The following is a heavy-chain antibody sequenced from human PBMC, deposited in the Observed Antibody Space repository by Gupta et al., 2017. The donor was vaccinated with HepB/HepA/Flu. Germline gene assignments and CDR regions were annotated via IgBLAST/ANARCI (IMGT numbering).Heavy chain of an antibody. V-gene: IGHV3-74*01. Sequence: EVQLVESGGDLVEPGGYLRLSCAASGFTFSNYWMHWVRQVPGKGLVWVSRIRNGGSNTNYADAVKGRFTISRDNAKNTLYLQKNSLRAEDTALYYCARGITTSFGGQGTLVTVSS. D-gene: IGHD1-20*01. CDR1: GFTFSNYW. CDR2: IRNGGSNT. J-gene: IGHJ4*02. CDR3: ARGITTSF.